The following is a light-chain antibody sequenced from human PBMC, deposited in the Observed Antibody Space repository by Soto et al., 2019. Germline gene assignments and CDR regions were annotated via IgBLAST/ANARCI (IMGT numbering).Light chain of an antibody. CDR2: EVD. J-gene: IGLJ2*01. CDR1: TSDVGDYNF. Sequence: QSVLTQPPSASGSPGQSVTISCTGTTSDVGDYNFVSWYQQHPGKAPKLMIYEVDKRPSGVPDRFSGSKAGNTASLTVSGLQAEDEADYYCTSYGGNNNPVIFGGGTKVTVL. CDR3: TSYGGNNNPVI. V-gene: IGLV2-8*01.